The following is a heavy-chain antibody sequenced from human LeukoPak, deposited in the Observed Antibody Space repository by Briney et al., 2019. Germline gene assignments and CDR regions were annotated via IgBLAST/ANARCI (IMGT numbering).Heavy chain of an antibody. V-gene: IGHV3-74*01. Sequence: GGSLRLSCAASGFTFDDYGMSWVRHAPGKGLEWVSRINKDGSSTNYVDSVKGRFTISRDNAKNTLDLEMNNLRAEDTAVYYCARDPAYFTYYYYMDVWGKGTTVTVSS. CDR2: INKDGSST. CDR1: GFTFDDYG. CDR3: ARDPAYFTYYYYMDV. J-gene: IGHJ6*03. D-gene: IGHD2/OR15-2a*01.